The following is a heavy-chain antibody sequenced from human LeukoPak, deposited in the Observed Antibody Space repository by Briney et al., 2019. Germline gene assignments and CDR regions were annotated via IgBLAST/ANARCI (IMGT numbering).Heavy chain of an antibody. D-gene: IGHD5-18*01. CDR2: MNPNSGNT. CDR1: GYTFTSYD. J-gene: IGHJ6*03. Sequence: ASVKVSCKASGYTFTSYDINWVRQATGQGHEWMGWMNPNSGNTGYAQKFQGRVTITRNTSISTAYMELSSLRSEDTAVYYCARARRGYSLYYYYMDVWGKGTTVTVSS. V-gene: IGHV1-8*03. CDR3: ARARRGYSLYYYYMDV.